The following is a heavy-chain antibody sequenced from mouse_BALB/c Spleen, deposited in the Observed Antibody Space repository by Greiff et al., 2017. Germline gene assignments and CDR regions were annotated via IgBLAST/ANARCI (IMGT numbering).Heavy chain of an antibody. D-gene: IGHD2-1*01. CDR3: ERWDGNYGY. J-gene: IGHJ2*01. CDR2: ISTGGGT. CDR1: GFTFSSYA. Sequence: EVKLLESGGGLVRPGGSLKLSCAASGFTFSSYAMAWVRQTPEQRLEWVASISTGGGTYNPDSVKGRFTISRDNARNILYLQMSSLRSEDTAMYYCERWDGNYGYWGQGTTLTVSS. V-gene: IGHV5-6-5*01.